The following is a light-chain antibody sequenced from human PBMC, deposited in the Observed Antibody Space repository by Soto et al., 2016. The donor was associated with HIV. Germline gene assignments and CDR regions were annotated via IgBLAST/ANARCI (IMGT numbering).Light chain of an antibody. J-gene: IGLJ3*02. CDR2: KDS. Sequence: SYELTQPPSVSVSPGQTARITCSGDALPKQYAYWYQQKPGQAPVLVIYKDSERLSGIPERFSGSSSGTTVTLTISGVQAEDEADYYCQSADSSGTYAVFGGGTKLTVL. CDR1: ALPKQY. CDR3: QSADSSGTYAV. V-gene: IGLV3-25*03.